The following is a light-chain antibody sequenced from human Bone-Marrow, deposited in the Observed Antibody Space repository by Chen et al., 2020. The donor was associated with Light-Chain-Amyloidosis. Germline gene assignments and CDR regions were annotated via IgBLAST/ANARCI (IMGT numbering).Light chain of an antibody. CDR2: RNT. CDR3: QSTNSRDTSYF. J-gene: IGLJ1*01. V-gene: IGLV3-25*03. Sequence: SSELTQPPSVSVSPGQTASISCSGQVLPKQYVYWYQQKPGQAPALVLYRNTERPSGIPERFSGSSPGSTVTLTIRGVQAEDEADYYCQSTNSRDTSYFFGGGTKVTVL. CDR1: VLPKQY.